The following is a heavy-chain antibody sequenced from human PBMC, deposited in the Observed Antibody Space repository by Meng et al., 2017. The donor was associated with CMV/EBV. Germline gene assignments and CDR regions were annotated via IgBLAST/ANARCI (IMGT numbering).Heavy chain of an antibody. CDR3: ARHGDTAMVVGIDY. CDR1: GGSISSYY. Sequence: GRLQDAAPGLVNALGTPSPTVTVSGGSISSYYWSWIRQPAGKGLEWIGRIYTSGSTNYNPSLKSRVTMSVDTSKNQFSLKLSSVTAADTAVYYCARHGDTAMVVGIDYWGQGTLVTVSS. CDR2: IYTSGST. V-gene: IGHV4-4*07. J-gene: IGHJ4*02. D-gene: IGHD5-18*01.